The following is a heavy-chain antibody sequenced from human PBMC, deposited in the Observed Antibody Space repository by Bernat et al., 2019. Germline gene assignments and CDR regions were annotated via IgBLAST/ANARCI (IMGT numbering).Heavy chain of an antibody. CDR2: IYYSGST. CDR1: GGSISSYY. CDR3: ARERRIRFLEWFSRTQRRGGHYYYMDV. Sequence: QVQLQESGPGLVKPSETLSLTCTVSGGSISSYYWSWIRQPPGKGLEWIGYIYYSGSTNYNPSLKSRVTISVDTSKNQFSLKLSSVTAADTAVYYCARERRIRFLEWFSRTQRRGGHYYYMDVWGKGTTVTVSS. V-gene: IGHV4-59*01. D-gene: IGHD3-3*01. J-gene: IGHJ6*03.